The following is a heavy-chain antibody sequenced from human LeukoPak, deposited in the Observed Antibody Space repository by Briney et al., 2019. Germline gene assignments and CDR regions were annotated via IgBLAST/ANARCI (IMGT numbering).Heavy chain of an antibody. CDR2: ITGSGSGA. J-gene: IGHJ4*02. CDR3: AKVRGDHSQLRDDFGY. CDR1: GFTFSSHA. D-gene: IGHD2-2*01. V-gene: IGHV3-23*01. Sequence: GGSLRLSCTASGFTFSSHAMSWVRQAPGKGLQWVSHITGSGSGAYYADSVKGRVTISRDNSKNTLFLQMDSLRAEDTAMYYCAKVRGDHSQLRDDFGYWGQGTVVTVSS.